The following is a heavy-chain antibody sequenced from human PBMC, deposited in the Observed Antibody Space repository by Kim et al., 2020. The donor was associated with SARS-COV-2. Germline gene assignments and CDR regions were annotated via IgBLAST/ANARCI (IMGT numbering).Heavy chain of an antibody. CDR1: GYTFTSYD. Sequence: ASVKVSCKASGYTFTSYDINWVRQATGQGLEWMGWMNPNSGNTGYAQKFQDRVTMTRNTSISTAYMELSSLRSEDTAVYYCARGFRAAAGPFYYYYMDVWGKGTTVTVSS. CDR3: ARGFRAAAGPFYYYYMDV. V-gene: IGHV1-8*01. J-gene: IGHJ6*03. D-gene: IGHD6-13*01. CDR2: MNPNSGNT.